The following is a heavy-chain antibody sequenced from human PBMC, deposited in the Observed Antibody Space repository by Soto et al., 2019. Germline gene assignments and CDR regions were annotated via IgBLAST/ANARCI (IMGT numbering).Heavy chain of an antibody. Sequence: QVQLQESGPELVKPSQTLSLTCTVSGGSISSGGYYWSWIRQHPGKGLEWIGYIYYSGSTYYNPSLKSRVTISVDTSKNQFSLKLSSVTAADTAVYYCARRSRQLLLLDYWGQGTLVTVSS. CDR2: IYYSGST. CDR3: ARRSRQLLLLDY. CDR1: GGSISSGGYY. J-gene: IGHJ4*02. D-gene: IGHD2-2*01. V-gene: IGHV4-31*03.